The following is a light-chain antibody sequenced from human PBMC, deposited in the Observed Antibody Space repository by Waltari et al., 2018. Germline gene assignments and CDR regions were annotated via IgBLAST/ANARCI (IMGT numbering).Light chain of an antibody. CDR2: EVS. Sequence: DVVMTQSPLSLPVTLGQPASISCRSSQSLVHSDGKTYLNWFHQRPGQSPRRLIYEVSNRDSGVPDRFSGSGSGTDFTLRISRVEAEDVGVYYCMQGTHRPWTFGQGTKVEIK. V-gene: IGKV2-30*02. CDR1: QSLVHSDGKTY. CDR3: MQGTHRPWT. J-gene: IGKJ1*01.